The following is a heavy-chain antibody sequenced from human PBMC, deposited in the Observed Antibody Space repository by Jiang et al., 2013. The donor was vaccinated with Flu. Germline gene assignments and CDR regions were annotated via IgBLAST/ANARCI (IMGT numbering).Heavy chain of an antibody. D-gene: IGHD6-13*01. J-gene: IGHJ4*02. Sequence: TLSLTCTVSGVSITSYYFNWLRQPPGKGLEWIGYIYYSGSTNYNPSLKSRVTISLHTSKNQFSLKLSSVTAADAAVYYCARARAPEVAAYYFDSWGRGTLVTVSS. CDR3: ARARAPEVAAYYFDS. V-gene: IGHV4-59*01. CDR1: GVSITSYY. CDR2: IYYSGST.